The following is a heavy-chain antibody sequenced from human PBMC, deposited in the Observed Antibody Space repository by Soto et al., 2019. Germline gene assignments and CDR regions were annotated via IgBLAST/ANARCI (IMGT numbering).Heavy chain of an antibody. J-gene: IGHJ6*02. D-gene: IGHD2-15*01. CDR3: VRGSQKGYYYGMDV. Sequence: PGGSLRLSCAASGFTFSSYDMNWVRQAPGKGLEWVSYISRSVSTTYYADSVKGRFTISRDNAKNSLYLQMNGLRAEDTAVYYCVRGSQKGYYYGMDVWGQGTTVTVSS. V-gene: IGHV3-48*03. CDR1: GFTFSSYD. CDR2: ISRSVSTT.